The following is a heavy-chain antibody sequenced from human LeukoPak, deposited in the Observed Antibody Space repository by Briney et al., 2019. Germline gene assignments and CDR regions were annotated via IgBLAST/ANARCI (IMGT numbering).Heavy chain of an antibody. J-gene: IGHJ4*02. V-gene: IGHV3-9*01. Sequence: QTGGSQRLSCAASGFTFDDYAMHWVRQAPGKGLEWVSGISWNSGSIGYADSVKGRFTISRDNAKNSLYLQMNSLRAEDTALYYCAKDGDYDYYFDYWGQGTLVTVSS. CDR1: GFTFDDYA. D-gene: IGHD5-12*01. CDR3: AKDGDYDYYFDY. CDR2: ISWNSGSI.